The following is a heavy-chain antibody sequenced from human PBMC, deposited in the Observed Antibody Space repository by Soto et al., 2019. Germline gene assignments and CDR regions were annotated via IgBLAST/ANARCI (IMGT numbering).Heavy chain of an antibody. CDR3: AKGLTDFTHCSCGSCYEWANPRDWFDP. D-gene: IGHD2-15*01. V-gene: IGHV3-30*18. CDR2: ISYDGSNK. Sequence: QVQLVESGGGVVQPGRSLRLSCAASGFTFSSYGMHWVRQAPGKGLEWVAVISYDGSNKYYADSVKGRFTISRDNSKNTLYLQMNSLRAEDTAVYYCAKGLTDFTHCSCGSCYEWANPRDWFDPWGQGTLVTVSS. J-gene: IGHJ5*02. CDR1: GFTFSSYG.